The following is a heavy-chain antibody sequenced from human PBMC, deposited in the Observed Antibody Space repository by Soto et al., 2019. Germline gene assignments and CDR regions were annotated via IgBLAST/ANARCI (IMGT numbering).Heavy chain of an antibody. CDR3: ARDSTGQTLGGMFDY. CDR2: INAGNGNT. CDR1: SRYP. V-gene: IGHV1-3*01. Sequence: SRYPGRWLSHEKRQRLEWMGWINAGNGNTKYSQRFQGRVTITRDTSASTAYMELSSLRSEDTAVYYCARDSTGQTLGGMFDYWGQGTLVTVPS. D-gene: IGHD2-2*01. J-gene: IGHJ4*02.